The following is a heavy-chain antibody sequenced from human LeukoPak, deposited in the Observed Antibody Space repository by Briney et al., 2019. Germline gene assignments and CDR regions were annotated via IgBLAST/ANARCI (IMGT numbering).Heavy chain of an antibody. CDR1: GGSISSSIHY. Sequence: PSETLSLTCIVSGGSISSSIHYWAWVRQPPGKGLEWIGTVFYNGATQYSPSLRSRVTISIDTSTNQFSLKLTSVTAADTALYYCARYPLSYCSSTSCPSGWVFDIWGQGTMVTVSS. J-gene: IGHJ3*02. D-gene: IGHD2-2*01. CDR2: VFYNGAT. V-gene: IGHV4-39*07. CDR3: ARYPLSYCSSTSCPSGWVFDI.